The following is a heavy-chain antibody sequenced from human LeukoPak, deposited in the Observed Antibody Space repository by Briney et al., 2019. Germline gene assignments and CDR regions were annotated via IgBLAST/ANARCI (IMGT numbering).Heavy chain of an antibody. CDR3: ARDNSVGDNAWWFDP. J-gene: IGHJ5*02. CDR1: GYTFTSYY. V-gene: IGHV1-46*01. Sequence: ASVKVSCKASGYTFTSYYMHWVRQAPGQGLGWMGLINPTGDSTGYAQKFQGRVTMTRDMSTSTDFMELSSLGSEDTAVYYCARDNSVGDNAWWFDPWGQGTLVTVSS. CDR2: INPTGDST. D-gene: IGHD1-26*01.